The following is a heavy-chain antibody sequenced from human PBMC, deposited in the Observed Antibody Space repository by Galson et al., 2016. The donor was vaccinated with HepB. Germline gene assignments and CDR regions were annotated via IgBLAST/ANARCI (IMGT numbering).Heavy chain of an antibody. D-gene: IGHD3-22*01. Sequence: SLRLSCAASGFSFSTYWMSWVRQAPGKGLEWVANINHVGGERYYVDSVRGRFTISRDDAKNSLFLQMNSLRVDDTAVYCCAREFDRSFQYWGQGVLVTVSS. CDR2: INHVGGER. CDR1: GFSFSTYW. V-gene: IGHV3-7*01. J-gene: IGHJ4*02. CDR3: AREFDRSFQY.